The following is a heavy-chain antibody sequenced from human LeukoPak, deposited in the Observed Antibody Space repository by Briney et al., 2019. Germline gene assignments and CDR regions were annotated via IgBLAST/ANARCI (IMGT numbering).Heavy chain of an antibody. V-gene: IGHV4-59*01. D-gene: IGHD5-12*01. CDR1: GGSISSYY. Sequence: PSETLSLTCTVSGGSISSYYWSWIRQPPGKGLEWIGYIYYSGSTNYNPSLKSRVTISVDTSKNQLSLKLSSVTAADTAVYYCARDRGYSGYDYGLDYWGQGTLVTVSS. CDR3: ARDRGYSGYDYGLDY. J-gene: IGHJ4*02. CDR2: IYYSGST.